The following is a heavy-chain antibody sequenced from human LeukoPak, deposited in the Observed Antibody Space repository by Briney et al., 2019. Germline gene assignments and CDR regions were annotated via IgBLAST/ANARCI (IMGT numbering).Heavy chain of an antibody. D-gene: IGHD6-19*01. J-gene: IGHJ5*02. CDR3: AREFVPGDNWLDP. CDR1: GGSISTNY. V-gene: IGHV4-59*01. Sequence: PSETLSLTCTVSGGSISTNYWNWIRQPPGKGLEWIGYISDNGFTTYNPSLKSRVTISVDTSKNQFSLKLRSVTAADTAVYYCAREFVPGDNWLDPWGQGILVTVSS. CDR2: ISDNGFT.